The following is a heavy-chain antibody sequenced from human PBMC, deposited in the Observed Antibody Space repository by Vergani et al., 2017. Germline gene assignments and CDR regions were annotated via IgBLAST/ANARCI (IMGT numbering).Heavy chain of an antibody. V-gene: IGHV1-2*02. Sequence: QVQLVQSGAEVKKPGASVKVSCKASGYTFTAYFMHWVRQAPGQGLEWMGWINPNSGGTNYAQKFQGRVTMTRDTSISTAYMELSNLRSDDTSVYYCARVGTSSNRDYFDYWGQGTLVTVSS. J-gene: IGHJ4*02. CDR1: GYTFTAYF. CDR2: INPNSGGT. D-gene: IGHD2-2*01. CDR3: ARVGTSSNRDYFDY.